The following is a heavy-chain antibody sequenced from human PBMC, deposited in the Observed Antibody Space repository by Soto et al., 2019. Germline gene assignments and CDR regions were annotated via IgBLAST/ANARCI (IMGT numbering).Heavy chain of an antibody. CDR2: INHSGST. V-gene: IGHV4-34*01. J-gene: IGHJ6*02. Sequence: SETLSLTCAVYGGSFSGYYWSWIRQPPGKGLEWILEINHSGSTNYNPSLKSRVNISVETSKNQFSLKLRSVTAADTAVYYCARGSVPAAISGYYYYYGMHXWGQGTTVTVS. CDR1: GGSFSGYY. D-gene: IGHD2-2*02. CDR3: ARGSVPAAISGYYYYYGMHX.